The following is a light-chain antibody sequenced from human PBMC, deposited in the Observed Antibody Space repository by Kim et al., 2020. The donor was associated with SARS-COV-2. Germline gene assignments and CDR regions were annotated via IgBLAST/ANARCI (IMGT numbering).Light chain of an antibody. CDR2: DNN. J-gene: IGLJ3*02. V-gene: IGLV1-51*01. CDR1: SSNIGNNY. CDR3: GTWDSSLSAWV. Sequence: QSVLTQPPSVYAAPGQKVTISCSGSSSNIGNNYVSWYQQLPGTAPKLLIYDNNKRPSGIPDRFSGSKSGTSATLGITGLQTGDEADYYCGTWDSSLSAWVFGGGTQLTVL.